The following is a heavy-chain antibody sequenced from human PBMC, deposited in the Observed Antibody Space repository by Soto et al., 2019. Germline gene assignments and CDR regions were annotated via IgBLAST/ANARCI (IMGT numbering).Heavy chain of an antibody. CDR2: IIPILGIA. J-gene: IGHJ4*02. CDR1: GGTFSSYT. D-gene: IGHD5-18*01. Sequence: QVQLVQSGAEVKKPGSSVKVSCKASGGTFSSYTISWVRQAPGQGLEWMGRIIPILGIANYAQKFQGRVTITADQSTSTAYMELSSLRSEDTAVYYCARIGYSYGYDYFDYWGQGTLVTVSS. CDR3: ARIGYSYGYDYFDY. V-gene: IGHV1-69*02.